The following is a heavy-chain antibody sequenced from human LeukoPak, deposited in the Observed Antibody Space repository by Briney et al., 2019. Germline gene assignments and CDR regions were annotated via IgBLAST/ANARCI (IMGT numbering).Heavy chain of an antibody. CDR1: GFTFSSYE. CDR3: ARVVEVTLILDY. CDR2: ISSSGSTI. D-gene: IGHD2-21*02. V-gene: IGHV3-48*03. J-gene: IGHJ4*02. Sequence: PGGSLRLSCAASGFTFSSYEMNWVRQAPGKGLEWVSYISSSGSTIYYADSVKGRFTISRDNAKNSLYLQMNSLRAEDTAVYYCARVVEVTLILDYWGQGTLVTVSS.